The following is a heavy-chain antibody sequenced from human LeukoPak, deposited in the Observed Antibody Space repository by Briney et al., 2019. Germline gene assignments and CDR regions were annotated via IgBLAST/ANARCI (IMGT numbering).Heavy chain of an antibody. D-gene: IGHD3-16*01. CDR3: AMASWVSRADAVL. Sequence: EPGGSLRLSCAASGFTLSSYAMSWVRQAPARGLEWVSSLRGDGETFYIDSVKGRFTLSRDESRNTVYLQLNNLRVEDTAVYFCAMASWVSRADAVLWGQGTLVTVSS. J-gene: IGHJ4*02. CDR2: LRGDGET. V-gene: IGHV3-23*01. CDR1: GFTLSSYA.